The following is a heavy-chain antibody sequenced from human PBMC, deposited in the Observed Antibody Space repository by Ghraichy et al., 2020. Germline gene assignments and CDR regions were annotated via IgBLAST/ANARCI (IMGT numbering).Heavy chain of an antibody. Sequence: GSLRLSCAASGFTFSSYSMNWVRQAPGKGLEWVSSISSSSSYIYYADSVKGRFTISRDNAKNSLYLQMNSLRAEDTAVYYCARESEELYYYYYGMDVWGQGTTVTVSS. V-gene: IGHV3-21*01. J-gene: IGHJ6*02. CDR1: GFTFSSYS. D-gene: IGHD1-26*01. CDR3: ARESEELYYYYYGMDV. CDR2: ISSSSSYI.